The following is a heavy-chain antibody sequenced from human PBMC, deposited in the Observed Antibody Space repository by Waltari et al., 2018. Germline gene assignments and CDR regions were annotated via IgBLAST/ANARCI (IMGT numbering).Heavy chain of an antibody. Sequence: QVRLAQSGDEVKKPGASIKVSCQPSGSTFLDPYILWVRQARGRGLEWMGWINPRTGDAYYAQNFQDWFTMTRDTSISTAYMEVSRLTSDDTGVYYCARASGSTPWRYGLDVWGQGTTVTAS. CDR1: GSTFLDPY. V-gene: IGHV1-2*04. D-gene: IGHD1-7*01. J-gene: IGHJ6*02. CDR3: ARASGSTPWRYGLDV. CDR2: INPRTGDA.